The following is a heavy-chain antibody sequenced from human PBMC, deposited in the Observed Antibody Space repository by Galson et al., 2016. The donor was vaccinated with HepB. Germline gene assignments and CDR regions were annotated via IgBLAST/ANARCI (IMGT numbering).Heavy chain of an antibody. CDR3: ARDDSSGGSYYYYGLDV. Sequence: SVKVSCKASGFTFTNYAINWVRQAPGQGFEWMGWIDTNTGNPTYAQGFTGRFLFSLDTSVSTAYLQISSLTTEDTALYFCARDDSSGGSYYYYGLDVWGEGTTVIVSS. CDR2: IDTNTGNP. CDR1: GFTFTNYA. V-gene: IGHV7-4-1*02. D-gene: IGHD3-10*01. J-gene: IGHJ6*04.